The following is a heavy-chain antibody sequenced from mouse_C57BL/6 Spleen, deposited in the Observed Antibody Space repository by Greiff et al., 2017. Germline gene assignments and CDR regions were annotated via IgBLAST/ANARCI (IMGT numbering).Heavy chain of an antibody. CDR1: GYTFTSYW. J-gene: IGHJ2*01. D-gene: IGHD1-1*01. CDR3: ARECNYYGSSFDY. Sequence: VQLQQSGAELVRPGSSVKLSCKASGYTFTSYWMDWVKQRPGQGLEWIGNIYPSDSETHYNQKFKDKATLTVDKSSSTAYMQLSSLTSEDSAVYYCARECNYYGSSFDYWGQGTTLTVSS. CDR2: IYPSDSET. V-gene: IGHV1-61*01.